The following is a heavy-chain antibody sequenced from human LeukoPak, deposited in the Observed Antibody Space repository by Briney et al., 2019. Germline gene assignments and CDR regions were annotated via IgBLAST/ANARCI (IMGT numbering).Heavy chain of an antibody. CDR2: ISAYNGKT. CDR3: ARDEYASSWYYFDY. Sequence: ASVKVSCKASGYTFTSYGISWVRQAPGQGLEWMGWISAYNGKTNYAQKLQGRVTMTTDTSTRTAYKELRSLRSDDTAVYYCARDEYASSWYYFDYWGQGTPVTVSS. V-gene: IGHV1-18*01. D-gene: IGHD6-13*01. CDR1: GYTFTSYG. J-gene: IGHJ4*02.